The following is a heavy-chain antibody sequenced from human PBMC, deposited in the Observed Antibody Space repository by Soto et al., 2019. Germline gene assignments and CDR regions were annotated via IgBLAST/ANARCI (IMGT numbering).Heavy chain of an antibody. CDR2: ISAYNGNT. Sequence: ASVKVSCKASGYTFTNYGISWVRQAPGQGLEWMGWISAYNGNTKYAQKFQGRVTMTTDTSTSTAYMELSSLRSEDTAVYYCASMTTVNYFDYWGKGTLVTVSS. V-gene: IGHV1-18*01. CDR3: ASMTTVNYFDY. D-gene: IGHD4-17*01. J-gene: IGHJ4*02. CDR1: GYTFTNYG.